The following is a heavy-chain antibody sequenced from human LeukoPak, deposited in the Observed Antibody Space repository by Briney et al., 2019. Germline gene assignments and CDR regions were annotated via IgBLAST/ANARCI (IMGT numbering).Heavy chain of an antibody. CDR2: IYYSGST. D-gene: IGHD6-19*01. V-gene: IGHV4-39*07. CDR1: GGSISSSSYY. CDR3: AKASSGWYEAPFGAFDI. Sequence: SETLSLTCTVSGGSISSSSYYWGWIRQPPGKGLEWIGSIYYSGSTYYNPSLKSRVTISVDTSKNQFSLKLSSVTAADTAVYYCAKASSGWYEAPFGAFDIWGQGTMVTVSS. J-gene: IGHJ3*02.